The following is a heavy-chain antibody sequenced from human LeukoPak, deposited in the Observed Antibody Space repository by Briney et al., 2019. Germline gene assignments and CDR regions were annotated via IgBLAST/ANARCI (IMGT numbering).Heavy chain of an antibody. CDR1: GFTFSSYA. Sequence: GGSLRLSCAASGFTFSSYAMSWVRQAPGKGLEWVSAISGSCGSTHYADPVKGRFTISRDNSKNPLYLQMNSLRAEDTGVYYCAKDGAGRWLQPLYYYYMDVWGKGATVTVSS. V-gene: IGHV3-23*01. J-gene: IGHJ6*03. D-gene: IGHD5-24*01. CDR3: AKDGAGRWLQPLYYYYMDV. CDR2: ISGSCGST.